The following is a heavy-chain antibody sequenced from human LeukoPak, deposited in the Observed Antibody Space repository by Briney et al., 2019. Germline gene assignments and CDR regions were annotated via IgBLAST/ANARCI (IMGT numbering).Heavy chain of an antibody. CDR2: IIPIFGTA. CDR1: GGTFSSYA. CDR3: AKSLSSTKDYYYMDV. V-gene: IGHV1-69*06. D-gene: IGHD2-2*01. J-gene: IGHJ6*03. Sequence: GASVKVSCKASGGTFSSYAISWVRQAPGQGLEWMGRIIPIFGTANYAQKFQGRVTITADKSTSTAYMELSSLRSEDTAVYYCAKSLSSTKDYYYMDVWGKGTTVTVSS.